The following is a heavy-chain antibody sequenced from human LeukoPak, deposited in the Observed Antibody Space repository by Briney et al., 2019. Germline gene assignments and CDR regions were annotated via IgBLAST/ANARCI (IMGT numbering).Heavy chain of an antibody. CDR2: ISGSGGST. CDR1: GFTLGSYA. Sequence: GGSLRLSCAASGFTLGSYAMSWVRQAPGKGLEWVSAISGSGGSTYYADSVKGRFTISRDNSKNTLYLQMNSLRAEDTAVYYCAKTTTVVTPFDRSDYWGQGTLVTVSS. V-gene: IGHV3-23*01. D-gene: IGHD4-23*01. J-gene: IGHJ4*02. CDR3: AKTTTVVTPFDRSDY.